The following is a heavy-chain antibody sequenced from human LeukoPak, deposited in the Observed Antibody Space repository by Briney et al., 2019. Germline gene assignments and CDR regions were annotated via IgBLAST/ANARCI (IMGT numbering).Heavy chain of an antibody. CDR3: ARGQGGATDY. J-gene: IGHJ4*02. Sequence: SQTLSLTCAISGDSVSSNSATWNWIRQSPSRGLEWLGRTYYRSKWHNNYAVSMKSRITINPDTPKNQFSLQLNSVTPEDTAVYYCARGQGGATDYWGQGTLVTVSS. CDR2: TYYRSKWHN. V-gene: IGHV6-1*01. CDR1: GDSVSSNSAT. D-gene: IGHD1-26*01.